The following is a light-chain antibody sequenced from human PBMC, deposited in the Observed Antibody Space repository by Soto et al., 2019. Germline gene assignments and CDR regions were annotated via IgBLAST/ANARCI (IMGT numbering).Light chain of an antibody. J-gene: IGKJ5*01. CDR1: QGISSY. V-gene: IGKV1-9*01. Sequence: IQLTQSPSSLSASVGDRFTITCRASQGISSYLAWYQQKPGKAPKLLIYAASTLQSGVPSRFSGSGSGTDFTLTISSLQPEDFATYYCQQLNSYPAFGQGTRLQIK. CDR2: AAS. CDR3: QQLNSYPA.